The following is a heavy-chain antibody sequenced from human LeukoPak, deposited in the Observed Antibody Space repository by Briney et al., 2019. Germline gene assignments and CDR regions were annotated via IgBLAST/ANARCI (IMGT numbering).Heavy chain of an antibody. Sequence: GGSLRLSCAASGFTFNNAWMNWVRQAPGKGLEWVGRIKSKTDGGTTDYAAPVKGRFTISRDDSKNTLYLQMNSLKTEDTAVYYCTTGGHYYGSGSYYNYWGQGTLVTVSS. V-gene: IGHV3-15*07. CDR1: GFTFNNAW. CDR3: TTGGHYYGSGSYYNY. D-gene: IGHD3-10*01. J-gene: IGHJ4*02. CDR2: IKSKTDGGTT.